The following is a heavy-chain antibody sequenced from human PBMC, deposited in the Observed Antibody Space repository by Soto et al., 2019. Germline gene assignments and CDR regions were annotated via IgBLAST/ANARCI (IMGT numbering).Heavy chain of an antibody. V-gene: IGHV4-31*03. CDR3: ARDPRIAAAGTGYYYYGMDV. D-gene: IGHD6-13*01. CDR2: IYYSGST. Sequence: SETLSLTCTVSGGSISSGGYYWSWIRQHPGKGLEWIGYIYYSGSTYYNPSLKSRVTISVDTSKNQFSLKLSSVTAADTAVYYCARDPRIAAAGTGYYYYGMDVWGQGTTVTVSS. J-gene: IGHJ6*02. CDR1: GGSISSGGYY.